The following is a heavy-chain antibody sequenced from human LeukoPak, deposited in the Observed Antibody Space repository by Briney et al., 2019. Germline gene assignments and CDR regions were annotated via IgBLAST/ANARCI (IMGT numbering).Heavy chain of an antibody. J-gene: IGHJ4*02. CDR1: GFTFSSYS. V-gene: IGHV3-21*01. CDR2: ISSSSYI. CDR3: ARVPSYGDYARGAFDY. Sequence: GGSLRLSCAASGFTFSSYSMNWVRQAPGKGLEWVSSISSSSYIYYADSVKGRFTISRDNAKNSLYLQMNSLRAEDTAVYYCARVPSYGDYARGAFDYWGQGTLVTVSS. D-gene: IGHD4-17*01.